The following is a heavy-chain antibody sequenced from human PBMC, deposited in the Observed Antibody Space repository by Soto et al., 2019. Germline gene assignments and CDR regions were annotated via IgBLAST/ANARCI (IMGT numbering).Heavy chain of an antibody. CDR3: AKDLGSSTWRFDY. J-gene: IGHJ4*02. CDR2: ISGDGAGT. V-gene: IGHV3-23*01. CDR1: GFTFSNYG. D-gene: IGHD6-13*01. Sequence: GGSLRLSCAASGFTFSNYGMTWVRQAPGKGLEWVSAISGDGAGTHYADSVKGRFTISRDSSKNTLDLQMNSLRAEDTAVYFCAKDLGSSTWRFDYWGQGTLVTVSS.